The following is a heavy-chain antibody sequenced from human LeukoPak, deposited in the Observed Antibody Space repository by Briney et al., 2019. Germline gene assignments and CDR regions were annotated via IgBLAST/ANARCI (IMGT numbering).Heavy chain of an antibody. CDR3: SRGGFYGSGVDAFDI. D-gene: IGHD3-10*01. V-gene: IGHV4-30-2*01. CDR2: IRDSTTT. J-gene: IGHJ3*02. CDR1: GDSISSGVYY. Sequence: PSETLSLTCTVSGDSISSGVYYWTWIRQPPGKGLQWIGYIRDSTTTFQSSSLKSRVTMLEDRSKNQVSLKLDPVTAADTAVYYCSRGGFYGSGVDAFDIWGQGTMVTVSS.